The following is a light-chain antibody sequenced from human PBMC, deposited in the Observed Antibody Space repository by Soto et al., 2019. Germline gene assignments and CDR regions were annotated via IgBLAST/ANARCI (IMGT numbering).Light chain of an antibody. V-gene: IGKV3-20*01. CDR2: GAS. CDR3: QQYGSPPGT. Sequence: EIVLTQSPGTLSLSPGERATLSCRASQIISSYLAWYQQKPGQAPRLLIYGASSRATGIPDRFSGSGSGTDFILTISRLEPEDFAVYYCQQYGSPPGTFGQGTKVDIK. CDR1: QIISSY. J-gene: IGKJ1*01.